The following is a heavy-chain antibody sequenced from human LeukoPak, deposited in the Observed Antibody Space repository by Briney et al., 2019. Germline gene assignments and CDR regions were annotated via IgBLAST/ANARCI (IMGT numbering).Heavy chain of an antibody. CDR3: AREWIVAARFDP. CDR2: IRVYNGNT. V-gene: IGHV1-18*01. J-gene: IGHJ5*02. CDR1: GYTFTSYG. Sequence: ASVKVSCKASGYTFTSYGITWVRRAHGQGLEWLGWIRVYNGNTNYAKNFQDRVTMTTDTSTSTAYMELSSLRSEDTAVYYCAREWIVAARFDPWGQGTLVTVSS. D-gene: IGHD2-21*01.